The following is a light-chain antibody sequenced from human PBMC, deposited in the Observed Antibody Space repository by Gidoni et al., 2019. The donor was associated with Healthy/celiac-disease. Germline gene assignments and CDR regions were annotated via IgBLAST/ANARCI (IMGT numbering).Light chain of an antibody. V-gene: IGKV3-15*01. CDR3: QQDNNRAKT. CDR2: GAS. J-gene: IGKJ1*01. Sequence: EIVITQSPATLSVSPGERATLSCRASQSVSSNLAWYQQKPGQAPRLLIYGASTTPTGIPARFSGSGSGTEFTLTISSLQSEDFAVYYCQQDNNRAKTFGQGTKVEIK. CDR1: QSVSSN.